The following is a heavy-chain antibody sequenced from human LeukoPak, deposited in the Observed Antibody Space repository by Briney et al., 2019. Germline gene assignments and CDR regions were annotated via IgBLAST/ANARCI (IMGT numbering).Heavy chain of an antibody. CDR3: ARRYCSGGSCYGMDV. CDR1: GLTVSSNC. V-gene: IGHV3-66*01. CDR2: IYRGGSI. D-gene: IGHD2-15*01. Sequence: GGSLRLSCAASGLTVSSNCMSWVRQAPGKGLEWVSFIYRGGSIYYADSVKGRFTISRDNTKNTLYLQMNSLRVEDTAVYYCARRYCSGGSCYGMDVWGQGTTVTVSS. J-gene: IGHJ6*02.